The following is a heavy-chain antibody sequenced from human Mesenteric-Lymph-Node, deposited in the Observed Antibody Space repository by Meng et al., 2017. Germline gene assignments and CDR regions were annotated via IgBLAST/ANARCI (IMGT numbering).Heavy chain of an antibody. J-gene: IGHJ4*02. V-gene: IGHV4-4*02. CDR3: ARAGIAVAGTFSDY. Sequence: VRRQGWGPGLVKPSGTLSLTCAVSGGSISSSNWWSWVRQPPGKGLEWIGEIYHSGSTNYNPSLKSRVTISVDKSKNQFSLKLSSVTAADTAVYYCARAGIAVAGTFSDYWGQGTLVTVSS. D-gene: IGHD6-19*01. CDR2: IYHSGST. CDR1: GGSISSSNW.